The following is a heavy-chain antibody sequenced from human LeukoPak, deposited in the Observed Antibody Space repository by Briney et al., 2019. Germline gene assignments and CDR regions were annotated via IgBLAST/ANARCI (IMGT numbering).Heavy chain of an antibody. CDR2: VYYGGST. J-gene: IGHJ4*02. D-gene: IGHD7-27*01. Sequence: SETLSLTCTVSGDFITAYYWSWIRQPPGKGLEWIGYVYYGGSTEYNPSLRSRVTISLEMSKRQFSLNLTSVTAADTAVYYCASNTGTVFDYWGQGALVTVSS. CDR3: ASNTGTVFDY. V-gene: IGHV4-59*01. CDR1: GDFITAYY.